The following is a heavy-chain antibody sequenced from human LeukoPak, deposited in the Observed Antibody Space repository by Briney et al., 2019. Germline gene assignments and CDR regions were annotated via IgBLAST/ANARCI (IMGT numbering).Heavy chain of an antibody. D-gene: IGHD4-17*01. V-gene: IGHV3-30*02. Sequence: GGSLRLSCAASGFTFSSYGMHWVRQAPGKGLEWVAFTRYDGSNKYYADSVKGRFTISRDNSKNTLYLQMNSLRAEDTAVYYCAAYGDYDYFDYWGQGTLVTVSS. CDR1: GFTFSSYG. CDR3: AAYGDYDYFDY. J-gene: IGHJ4*02. CDR2: TRYDGSNK.